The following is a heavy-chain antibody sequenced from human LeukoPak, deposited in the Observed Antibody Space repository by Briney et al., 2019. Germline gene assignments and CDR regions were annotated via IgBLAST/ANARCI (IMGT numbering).Heavy chain of an antibody. CDR3: AKLGYDSSGYGPYYFDY. CDR1: GFTFDDYA. V-gene: IGHV3-9*01. J-gene: IGHJ4*02. CDR2: ISWNSGSI. D-gene: IGHD3-22*01. Sequence: PGRSLRLSCAASGFTFDDYAMHWVRQAPGKGLEWVSGISWNSGSIGYADSVKGRFTSSRDNAKNSLYLQMNSLRAEDTALYYCAKLGYDSSGYGPYYFDYWGQGTLVTVSS.